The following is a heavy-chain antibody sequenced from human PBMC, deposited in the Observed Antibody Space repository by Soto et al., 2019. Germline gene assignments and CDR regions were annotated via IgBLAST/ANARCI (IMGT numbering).Heavy chain of an antibody. Sequence: GGSLRLSCAASGFTFSSYSMNWVRQAPGKGLEWVSYIGISSTTIYYADSVKGRFTISRDNAKNSLYLQMNSLRAEDTAVYYCARDAYSGSYCAYWGQGTLVTVSS. J-gene: IGHJ4*02. CDR3: ARDAYSGSYCAY. CDR1: GFTFSSYS. V-gene: IGHV3-48*01. CDR2: IGISSTTI. D-gene: IGHD1-26*01.